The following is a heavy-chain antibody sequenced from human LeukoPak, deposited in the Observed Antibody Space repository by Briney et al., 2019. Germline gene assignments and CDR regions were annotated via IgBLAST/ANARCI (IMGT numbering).Heavy chain of an antibody. Sequence: TGGSLRLSCAASGFKFDDYGMSWVRQAPGKGLEWVCDINWNGAWTGYADSVKGRFTISRDNAKSSLYLQMNSLRAEDTALYYCAGYYYDSSRGFDLWGQGTLVTVSA. D-gene: IGHD3-22*01. V-gene: IGHV3-20*04. CDR3: AGYYYDSSRGFDL. J-gene: IGHJ5*02. CDR1: GFKFDDYG. CDR2: INWNGAWT.